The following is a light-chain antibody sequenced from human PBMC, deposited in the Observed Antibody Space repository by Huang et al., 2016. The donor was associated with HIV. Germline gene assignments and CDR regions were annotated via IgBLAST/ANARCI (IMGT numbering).Light chain of an antibody. CDR3: QQYYSFPLT. Sequence: VSWMTQSPSLLSASTGDRVTISCRMSQGIITYLAWYLQKPGKAPELLIYAASTLQSGVPSRFSGGGSGTDFTLTISYLQSEDFATYYCQQYYSFPLTFGGGTKVEIK. V-gene: IGKV1D-8*01. CDR2: AAS. CDR1: QGIITY. J-gene: IGKJ4*01.